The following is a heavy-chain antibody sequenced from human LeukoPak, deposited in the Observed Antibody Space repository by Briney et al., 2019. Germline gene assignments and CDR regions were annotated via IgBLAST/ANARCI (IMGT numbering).Heavy chain of an antibody. Sequence: PGGSLRLSCASSGFTFRSYSMHWVRQAPGKGLEYVSAISRSGGDTYYASSVEGRSTISRDNSKNTLYLQMGSLREEDMAVYYCARVIYGRSHFDIWGQGTLVTVSS. V-gene: IGHV3-64*01. CDR1: GFTFRSYS. J-gene: IGHJ4*02. CDR3: ARVIYGRSHFDI. CDR2: ISRSGGDT. D-gene: IGHD3-16*01.